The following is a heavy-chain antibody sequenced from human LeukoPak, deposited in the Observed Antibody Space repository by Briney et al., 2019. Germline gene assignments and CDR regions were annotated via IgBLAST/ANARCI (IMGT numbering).Heavy chain of an antibody. Sequence: PGGSLRLSCAASGFTFSSYSMNWVRQAPGKGLEWVSSISSSSSYIYYADSVKGRFTISRDNAKNSLYLQMNSLRAEDTAVYYCARAYRVDIVATRLPDRIDYWGQGTLVTVSS. D-gene: IGHD5-12*01. CDR3: ARAYRVDIVATRLPDRIDY. J-gene: IGHJ4*02. V-gene: IGHV3-21*01. CDR1: GFTFSSYS. CDR2: ISSSSSYI.